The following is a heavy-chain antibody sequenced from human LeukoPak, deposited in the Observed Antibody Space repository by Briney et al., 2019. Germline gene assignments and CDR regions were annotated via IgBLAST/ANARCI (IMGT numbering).Heavy chain of an antibody. D-gene: IGHD1-7*01. CDR2: IKQDGSDK. CDR3: ARDPEGTITPVT. J-gene: IGHJ5*02. Sequence: PGGSLRLSCAASAFTFSSYWMSWVRQAPGKGLEWVATIKQDGSDKYYVDSVKGRFTISRDNATNSLYLQMNSLRAEDMAVYFCARDPEGTITPVTWGQGTLVTVSS. V-gene: IGHV3-7*01. CDR1: AFTFSSYW.